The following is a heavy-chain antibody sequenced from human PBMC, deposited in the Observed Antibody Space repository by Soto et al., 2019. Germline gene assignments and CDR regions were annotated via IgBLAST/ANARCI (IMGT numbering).Heavy chain of an antibody. D-gene: IGHD6-6*01. CDR3: ARLKGIAARPSYYYYGMDV. CDR2: IDPSDSYT. CDR1: GYSFTSYW. J-gene: IGHJ6*02. V-gene: IGHV5-10-1*01. Sequence: GESLKISCKGSGYSFTSYWISWVRQMPGKGLEWMGRIDPSDSYTNYSPSFQGHVTISADRSISTAYLQWSSLKASDTAMYYCARLKGIAARPSYYYYGMDVWGQGTTVTV.